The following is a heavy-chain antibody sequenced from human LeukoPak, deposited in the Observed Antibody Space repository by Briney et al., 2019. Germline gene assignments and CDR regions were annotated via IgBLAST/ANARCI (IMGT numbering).Heavy chain of an antibody. CDR2: IYYSGST. CDR3: ARRPRYGDYEFDY. J-gene: IGHJ4*02. Sequence: SETLSLTCTVSGGSISSSSYYWGWIRQPPGKGLEWIGSIYYSGSTYYNPSLKSRVTISVDTSKNLFSLKLSSVTAADTAVYYCARRPRYGDYEFDYWGQGTLVTVSS. CDR1: GGSISSSSYY. V-gene: IGHV4-39*01. D-gene: IGHD4-17*01.